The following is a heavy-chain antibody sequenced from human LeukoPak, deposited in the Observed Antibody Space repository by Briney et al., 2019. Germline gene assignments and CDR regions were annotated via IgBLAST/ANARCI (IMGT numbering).Heavy chain of an antibody. J-gene: IGHJ4*02. D-gene: IGHD5-12*01. CDR1: GGSISSYY. Sequence: SETLSLTCTVSGGSISSYYWSWIRQPPGKGLEWIGYIYYSGSTDYNPSLKSRVTISVDTSKNQFSLKLSSVTAADTAVYYCAREPGGYDSYFDYWGQGTLVTVSS. V-gene: IGHV4-59*01. CDR2: IYYSGST. CDR3: AREPGGYDSYFDY.